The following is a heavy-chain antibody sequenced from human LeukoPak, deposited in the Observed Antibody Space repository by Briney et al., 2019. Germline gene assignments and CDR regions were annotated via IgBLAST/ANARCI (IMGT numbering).Heavy chain of an antibody. V-gene: IGHV4-4*07. Sequence: SETLSLTCTVSGYSISRGYYWSWIRQPAGKGLEWIGRIYTSGSTNYNPSLKSRVTISYTSKNQFSLKLSSVTAADTAVYYCARAPTYYYGSGSYYGLDYWGQGTLVTVSS. CDR3: ARAPTYYYGSGSYYGLDY. J-gene: IGHJ4*02. D-gene: IGHD3-10*01. CDR1: GYSISRGYY. CDR2: IYTSGST.